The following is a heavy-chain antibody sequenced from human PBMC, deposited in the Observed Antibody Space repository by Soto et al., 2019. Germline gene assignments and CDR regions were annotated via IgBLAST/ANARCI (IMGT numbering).Heavy chain of an antibody. Sequence: EVQLLESGGGLVQPGGSLRLSCAASGFTFSSYAMIWVRQAPGKGLEWVSGVGGSGEYTYYADSVKGRLTISRDNSKNTVYLQISSLRAEDTAVYYCAKVLTGYYYYFEYWGQGTLVTVSS. J-gene: IGHJ4*02. CDR1: GFTFSSYA. CDR2: VGGSGEYT. CDR3: AKVLTGYYYYFEY. D-gene: IGHD3-9*01. V-gene: IGHV3-23*01.